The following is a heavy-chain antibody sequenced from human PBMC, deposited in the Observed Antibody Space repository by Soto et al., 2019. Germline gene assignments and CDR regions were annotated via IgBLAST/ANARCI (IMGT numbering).Heavy chain of an antibody. CDR1: GFTFSSYG. J-gene: IGHJ6*02. CDR2: ISYDGSNK. CDR3: AREYSSSSRYYYGMDV. Sequence: SGGGVVQPGRSLRLSCAASGFTFSSYGMHWVRQAPGKGLEWVAVISYDGSNKYYADSVKGRFTISRDNSKNTLYLQMNSLRAEDTAVYYCAREYSSSSRYYYGMDVWGQGTTVTVSS. D-gene: IGHD6-6*01. V-gene: IGHV3-30*03.